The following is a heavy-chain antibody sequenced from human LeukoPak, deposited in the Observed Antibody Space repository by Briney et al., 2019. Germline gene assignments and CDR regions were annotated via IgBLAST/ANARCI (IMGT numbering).Heavy chain of an antibody. CDR1: GFTFSSYE. CDR2: ISSSGSTI. V-gene: IGHV3-48*03. Sequence: PGGSLRLSCAASGFTFSSYEMNWVRQAPGKGLEWVSYISSSGSTIHYADSVKGRFTISRDNAKSSLYLQMNSLRAEDTAVYYCARDRLTGLYYYGMDAWGQGTTVTVSS. CDR3: ARDRLTGLYYYGMDA. D-gene: IGHD7-27*01. J-gene: IGHJ6*02.